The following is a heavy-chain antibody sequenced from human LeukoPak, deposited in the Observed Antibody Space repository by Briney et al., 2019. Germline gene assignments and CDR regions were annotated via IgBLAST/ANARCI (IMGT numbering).Heavy chain of an antibody. CDR2: IWYDRTNK. CDR3: ARDRLTTVTTFHFDY. D-gene: IGHD4-17*01. J-gene: IGHJ4*02. CDR1: GFTFSSYA. Sequence: GGSLILSCAASGFTFSSYAMHWVRQAPGKGLEWVAVIWYDRTNKYYADSVKGRFTISRDNSKNTLYLQMSSLRAGDTAVYYCARDRLTTVTTFHFDYWGQGTLVTVSS. V-gene: IGHV3-33*08.